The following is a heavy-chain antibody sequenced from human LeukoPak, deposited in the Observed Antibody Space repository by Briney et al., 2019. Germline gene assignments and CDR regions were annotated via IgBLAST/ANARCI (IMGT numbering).Heavy chain of an antibody. V-gene: IGHV3-7*03. Sequence: GGALRLSPAASGFTFSSSWVSWVTQARGKGRGGGGHIKQNGSEKYYVDSVKGRFPISRDNAKNSLYLQMNSLRAEDTAVYYCARDLVHNYDYVSGSYRTDLFDYWGQGTLVTVSS. CDR3: ARDLVHNYDYVSGSYRTDLFDY. D-gene: IGHD3-16*02. J-gene: IGHJ4*02. CDR1: GFTFSSSW. CDR2: IKQNGSEK.